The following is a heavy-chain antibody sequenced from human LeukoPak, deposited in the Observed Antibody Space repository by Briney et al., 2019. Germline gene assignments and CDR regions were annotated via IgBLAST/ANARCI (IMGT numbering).Heavy chain of an antibody. J-gene: IGHJ4*02. V-gene: IGHV3-33*01. CDR3: ARDDDWGSRRPLDY. CDR1: GFTFSSYG. CDR2: IWYDGSNK. D-gene: IGHD7-27*01. Sequence: GRSLRLSCAASGFTFSSYGMHWVRQAPGKELEWVAVIWYDGSNKYYADSVKGRFTISRDNSKNTLYLQMNSLRAEDTAVYYCARDDDWGSRRPLDYWGQGTLVTVSS.